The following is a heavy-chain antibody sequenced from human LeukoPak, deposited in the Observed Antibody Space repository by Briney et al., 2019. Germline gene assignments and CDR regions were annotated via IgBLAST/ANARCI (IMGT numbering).Heavy chain of an antibody. CDR1: GFIFSSYS. Sequence: GGSLRLSCAASGFIFSSYSMNWVRQAPGKGLEWVSSITTSHTYIYYADSVRGRFTISRDSAKNSLYLQMISLRAEDTAIYYCARGKGARHYDWLVKDYWGQGTLVTVSS. J-gene: IGHJ4*02. D-gene: IGHD3-9*01. V-gene: IGHV3-21*01. CDR3: ARGKGARHYDWLVKDY. CDR2: ITTSHTYI.